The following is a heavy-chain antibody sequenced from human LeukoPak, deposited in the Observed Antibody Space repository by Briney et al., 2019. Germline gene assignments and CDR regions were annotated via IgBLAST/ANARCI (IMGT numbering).Heavy chain of an antibody. D-gene: IGHD3-22*01. Sequence: GASVKVSCKASVYTLTNYGISWVRQAPGQGLEWMGWISAYSGHTKSVQKVQDRVTMTTDTSTNTAYIELRSLRSDDTAVYYCARDPRNYYDSSGYSVNFEYWGQGTLLTGSS. CDR1: VYTLTNYG. J-gene: IGHJ4*02. V-gene: IGHV1-18*04. CDR3: ARDPRNYYDSSGYSVNFEY. CDR2: ISAYSGHT.